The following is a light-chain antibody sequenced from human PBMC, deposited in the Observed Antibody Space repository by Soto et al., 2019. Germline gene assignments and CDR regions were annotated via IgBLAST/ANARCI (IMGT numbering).Light chain of an antibody. CDR2: EVS. CDR3: SSYTSSSTGV. Sequence: QSALTQPASVSGSPGQSITISCTGTSSDVGGYNYVSWYQQHPGKAPKLMIYEVSNRPSGVYNRFSGSKSGNTASLTISGLKAEDEADYYCSSYTSSSTGVVGTRTKLTFL. CDR1: SSDVGGYNY. J-gene: IGLJ1*01. V-gene: IGLV2-14*01.